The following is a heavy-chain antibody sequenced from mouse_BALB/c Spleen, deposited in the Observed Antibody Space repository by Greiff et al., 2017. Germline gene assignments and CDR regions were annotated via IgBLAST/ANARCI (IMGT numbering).Heavy chain of an antibody. Sequence: EVHLVESGGGLVKPGGSLKLSCAASGFTFSSYTMSWVRQTPEKRLEWVATISSGGSYTYYPDSVKGRFTISRDNAKNTLYLQMSSLKSEDTAMYYYTRDRRGGRTTMITTSFDYWGQGTTLTVSS. CDR3: TRDRRGGRTTMITTSFDY. CDR1: GFTFSSYT. D-gene: IGHD2-4*01. V-gene: IGHV5-6-4*01. CDR2: ISSGGSYT. J-gene: IGHJ2*01.